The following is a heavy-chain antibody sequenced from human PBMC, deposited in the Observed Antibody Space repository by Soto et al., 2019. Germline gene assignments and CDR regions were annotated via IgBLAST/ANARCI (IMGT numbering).Heavy chain of an antibody. CDR2: IYYSGST. CDR1: GGSISSGGYY. Sequence: PSETLSLTCTVSGGSISSGGYYWSWIRQHPGKGLEWIGYIYYSGSTYYNPSLKSRVTISVDTPKNQFSLKLSSVTAADTAVYYCARDRVTTLGGMDVWGQGTTVTVSS. CDR3: ARDRVTTLGGMDV. J-gene: IGHJ6*02. D-gene: IGHD4-4*01. V-gene: IGHV4-31*03.